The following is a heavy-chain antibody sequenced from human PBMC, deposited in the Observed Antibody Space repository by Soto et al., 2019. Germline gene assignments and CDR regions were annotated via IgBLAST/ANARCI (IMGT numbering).Heavy chain of an antibody. Sequence: GASVKVSFKASGGTFSSYAISWVRQAPGQGLEWMGGIIPIFGTANYAQKFQGRVTITADESTSTAYMELSSLRSEDTAVYYCARDLVESPSYYYDSSGYYLPSFDYWGQGTLVTVSS. CDR2: IIPIFGTA. D-gene: IGHD3-22*01. CDR1: GGTFSSYA. CDR3: ARDLVESPSYYYDSSGYYLPSFDY. V-gene: IGHV1-69*13. J-gene: IGHJ4*02.